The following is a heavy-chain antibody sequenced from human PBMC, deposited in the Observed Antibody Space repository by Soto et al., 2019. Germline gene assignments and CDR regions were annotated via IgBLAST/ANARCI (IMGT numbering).Heavy chain of an antibody. CDR2: LYSDGRT. D-gene: IGHD2-15*01. J-gene: IGHJ4*02. CDR3: ARFSGCYGQCYFDC. V-gene: IGHV3-53*02. CDR1: GFIVSSSY. Sequence: DVQLVETGGGVIQPGGSLRLSCAASGFIVSSSYMSWVRQAPGKGLAWVSVLYSDGRTYYADSVKCRFTISRDNSKNTLYLQMTSLSPEVMAVYYCARFSGCYGQCYFDCWGQATLVTVSS.